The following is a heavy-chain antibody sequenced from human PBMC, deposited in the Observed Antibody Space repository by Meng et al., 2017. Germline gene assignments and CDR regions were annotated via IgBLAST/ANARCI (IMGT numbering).Heavy chain of an antibody. Sequence: SVKVSCKASGGTFSSYAISWVRQAPGQGLEWMGGIIPIFGTANYAQKSQGRVTITTDESTSTAYMELSSLRSEDTAVYYCARAVYYYDSSGNIVYYFDYWGQGTLVTVSS. V-gene: IGHV1-69*05. J-gene: IGHJ4*02. CDR2: IIPIFGTA. D-gene: IGHD3-22*01. CDR3: ARAVYYYDSSGNIVYYFDY. CDR1: GGTFSSYA.